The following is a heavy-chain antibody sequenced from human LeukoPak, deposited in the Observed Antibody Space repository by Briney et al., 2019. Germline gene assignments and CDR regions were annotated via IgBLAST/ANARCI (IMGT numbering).Heavy chain of an antibody. D-gene: IGHD6-19*01. CDR1: GYTFTGYY. Sequence: GASVKVSCKASGYTFTGYYMHWVRQAPGQGLEWMGWINPNSGGTNYAQKFQGRVTMTRDTSIRTAYMELSRLRSDDTAVYYCARDFAGYSSGWYSGYYFDYWGQGTLVSVSS. J-gene: IGHJ4*02. CDR3: ARDFAGYSSGWYSGYYFDY. V-gene: IGHV1-2*02. CDR2: INPNSGGT.